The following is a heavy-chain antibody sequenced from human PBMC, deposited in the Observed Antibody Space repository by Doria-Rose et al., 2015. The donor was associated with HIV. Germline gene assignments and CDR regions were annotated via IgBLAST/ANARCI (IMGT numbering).Heavy chain of an antibody. CDR3: ARDPGEWYYDSSGYFDY. Sequence: EVQLVESGGGLVKPGGSLRLSCAASGFTFSSYSMNWVRQAPGKGLEWVSSISSSSSYIYYADSVKGRFTISRDNAKNSLYLQMNSLRAEDTAVYYCARDPGEWYYDSSGYFDYWGQGTLVTVSS. J-gene: IGHJ4*02. V-gene: IGHV3-21*01. CDR2: ISSSSSYI. D-gene: IGHD3-22*01. CDR1: GFTFSSYS.